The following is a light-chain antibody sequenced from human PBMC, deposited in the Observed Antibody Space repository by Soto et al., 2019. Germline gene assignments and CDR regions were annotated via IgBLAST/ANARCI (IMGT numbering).Light chain of an antibody. J-gene: IGLJ1*01. CDR3: CSYVGATTYV. Sequence: QSVLTQPASVSGSPGQSITISCTGTSSDVGAYNFVSWYQHHPGRAPKLIIYEVTIRPSGVSNRFSGSKSGNTASLTISGLQAEDEAEYYCCSYVGATTYVFGSGTKVTVL. V-gene: IGLV2-14*01. CDR1: SSDVGAYNF. CDR2: EVT.